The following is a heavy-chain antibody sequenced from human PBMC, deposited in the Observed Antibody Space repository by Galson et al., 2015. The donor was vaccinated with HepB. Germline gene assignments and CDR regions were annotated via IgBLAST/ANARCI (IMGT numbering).Heavy chain of an antibody. CDR1: GYIFNDYY. CDR2: INPNNGRT. Sequence: SVKVSCKASGYIFNDYYLHWVRQAPGQGLEWLGWINPNNGRTNYAQQFQGWVTMTRDASINTAYMQLSRLRSDDTAVYYCARSSYNSNSWYVDFWGRGTLDTVSS. V-gene: IGHV1-2*04. J-gene: IGHJ2*01. D-gene: IGHD2/OR15-2a*01. CDR3: ARSSYNSNSWYVDF.